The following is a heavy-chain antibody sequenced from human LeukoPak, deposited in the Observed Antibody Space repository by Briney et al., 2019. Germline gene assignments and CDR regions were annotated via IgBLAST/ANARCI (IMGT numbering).Heavy chain of an antibody. D-gene: IGHD6-19*01. J-gene: IGHJ4*02. CDR1: GFSFSDCA. V-gene: IGHV3-23*01. CDR2: LSGSGGNT. Sequence: GGSLRLSCAASGFSFSDCAMSWVRQAPGKGLEWVSGLSGSGGNTHYADSVRGRFTISRDNSKNTLYLQMNSLRAEDTAVYCCARAQYSSGDWGPGTLVTVSS. CDR3: ARAQYSSGD.